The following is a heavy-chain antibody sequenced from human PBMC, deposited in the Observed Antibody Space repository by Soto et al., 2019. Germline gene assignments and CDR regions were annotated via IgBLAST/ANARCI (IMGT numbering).Heavy chain of an antibody. CDR3: ALHGGDTPYYDYYFYIDV. J-gene: IGHJ6*03. CDR2: ISGNGGNT. CDR1: GFTFSSYA. V-gene: IGHV3-23*01. D-gene: IGHD3-10*01. Sequence: EVQLLESGGGLVQPGGSLRLSCAASGFTFSSYAMSWVRQAPGKGLEWVSTISGNGGNTYSADSVKGRFTISRDNSKDTLYLQMNSLRAEDTAVYYCALHGGDTPYYDYYFYIDVWGKGTTVTVSS.